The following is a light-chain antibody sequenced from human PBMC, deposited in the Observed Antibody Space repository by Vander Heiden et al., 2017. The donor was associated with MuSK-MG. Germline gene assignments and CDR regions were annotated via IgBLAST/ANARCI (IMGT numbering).Light chain of an antibody. J-gene: IGKJ1*01. CDR3: QQSYSTPPT. CDR2: AAS. CDR1: QSISSY. Sequence: DIQIILPPSSLSASVGDRVTITCRASQSISSYLNWYQQKPGKAPKLLIYAASSLQSGVPSRFSGSGSGTDFTLTISSLQPEDFATYYCQQSYSTPPTFGQGTKVEIK. V-gene: IGKV1-39*01.